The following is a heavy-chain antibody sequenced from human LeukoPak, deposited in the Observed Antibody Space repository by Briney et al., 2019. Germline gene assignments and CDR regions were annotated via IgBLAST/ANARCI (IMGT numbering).Heavy chain of an antibody. J-gene: IGHJ4*02. V-gene: IGHV3-23*01. CDR3: AKRRGSGSYFHDY. D-gene: IGHD3-10*01. CDR2: ISGGTITT. CDR1: GFTFSSYA. Sequence: GGSLRLSCAASGFTFSSYAMSWVRQAPGKGLEWVSGISGGTITTYYADSVKGRFTVSRDNSKSTLSLQMNSLRAEDTAVYYCAKRRGSGSYFHDYWGQGTLVTVSS.